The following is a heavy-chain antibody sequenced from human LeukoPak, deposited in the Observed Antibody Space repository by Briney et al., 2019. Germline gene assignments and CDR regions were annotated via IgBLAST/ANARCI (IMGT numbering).Heavy chain of an antibody. V-gene: IGHV1-2*02. CDR3: ARSQRFLEWLSPSFDY. D-gene: IGHD3-3*01. J-gene: IGHJ4*02. Sequence: ASVKVSCKASGYTFTGYSMHWVRQAPGQGLEWMGWINPNSGGTNYAQKFQGRVTMTRDTSISTAYMELSRLRSDDTAVYYCARSQRFLEWLSPSFDYWGQGTLVTVSS. CDR2: INPNSGGT. CDR1: GYTFTGYS.